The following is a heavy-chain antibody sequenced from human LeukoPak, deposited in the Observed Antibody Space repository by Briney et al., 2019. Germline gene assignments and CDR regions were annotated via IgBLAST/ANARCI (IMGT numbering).Heavy chain of an antibody. Sequence: SETLSLTCAVYGGSFSGYYWSWIRQPPGKGLEWIGEINHSGSTNYNPSLKSRVTISVDTSKNQFSLRLSSVTAADTAVYYCARGSEDIVVVPAAITSNWYFDLWGRGTLVTVSS. CDR2: INHSGST. J-gene: IGHJ2*01. V-gene: IGHV4-34*01. CDR3: ARGSEDIVVVPAAITSNWYFDL. CDR1: GGSFSGYY. D-gene: IGHD2-2*02.